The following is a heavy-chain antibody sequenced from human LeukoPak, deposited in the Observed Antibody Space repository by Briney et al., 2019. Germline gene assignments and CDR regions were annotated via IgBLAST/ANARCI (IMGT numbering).Heavy chain of an antibody. CDR1: GVSISSGNW. J-gene: IGHJ4*02. CDR3: AREVGGDFDALDY. Sequence: SETLSLTCAVSGVSISSGNWWSWVRQPPGKGLQWIGEVFHSGSTNYNPSLKSRVTISVDNSKNQLSLTLTSVTAADTAVYYCAREVGGDFDALDYWGQGTLVTVSS. CDR2: VFHSGST. V-gene: IGHV4-4*02. D-gene: IGHD4-17*01.